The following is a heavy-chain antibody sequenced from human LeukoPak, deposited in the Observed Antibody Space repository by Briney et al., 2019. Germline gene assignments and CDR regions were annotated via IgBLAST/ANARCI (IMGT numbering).Heavy chain of an antibody. CDR2: ISSSSSYI. CDR1: GFTFSSYT. V-gene: IGHV3-21*01. J-gene: IGHJ4*02. CDR3: ARETDYNLDY. D-gene: IGHD4-11*01. Sequence: GGFLRLSCAASGFTFSSYTMSWVRQAPGKGLEWVSSISSSSSYIYYADSVKGRFTISRDNAKNSLYLQMNSLRAEDTAVYSCARETDYNLDYWGQRALATVSS.